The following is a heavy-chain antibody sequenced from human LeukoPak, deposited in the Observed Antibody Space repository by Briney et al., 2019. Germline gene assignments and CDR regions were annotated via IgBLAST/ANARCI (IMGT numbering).Heavy chain of an antibody. CDR3: ARRSYDSSGYYYVVDY. CDR2: ISYDGINT. J-gene: IGHJ4*02. Sequence: GGSLRLSCAASGFTFSTYWMHWVRQAPGKGLVWVSRISYDGINTNYADSVKGRFTISRDNAKNTLYLQMNSLRAEDTAVYYCARRSYDSSGYYYVVDYWGQGTLVTVSS. D-gene: IGHD3-22*01. CDR1: GFTFSTYW. V-gene: IGHV3-74*01.